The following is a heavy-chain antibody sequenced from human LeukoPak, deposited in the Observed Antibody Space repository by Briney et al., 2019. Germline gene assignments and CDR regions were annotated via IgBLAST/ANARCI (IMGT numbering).Heavy chain of an antibody. CDR3: AKDTLNYYDSSGYYYVEGPFDY. CDR1: GFTFSSYA. J-gene: IGHJ4*02. Sequence: PGGSPRLSCAASGFTFSSYAMSWVRQAPGKGLEWVSAISGSGGSTYYADSVKGRFTISRDNSKNTLYLQMNSLRAEDTAVYYCAKDTLNYYDSSGYYYVEGPFDYWGQGTLVTVSS. D-gene: IGHD3-22*01. V-gene: IGHV3-23*01. CDR2: ISGSGGST.